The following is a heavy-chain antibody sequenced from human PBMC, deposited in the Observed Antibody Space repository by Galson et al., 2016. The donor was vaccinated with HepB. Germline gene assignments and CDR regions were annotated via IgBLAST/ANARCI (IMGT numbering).Heavy chain of an antibody. CDR2: IYPNVNA. Sequence: ETLSLTCTVSGGSISSFHWSWIRQPAGRGLEWIGRIYPNVNANSNPSLNGRVTMSVDTSKNQFSLKLNSMTAADTAVYYCARDPRVGGTGKWFDPWGQGILVTVSS. J-gene: IGHJ5*02. V-gene: IGHV4-4*07. CDR3: ARDPRVGGTGKWFDP. D-gene: IGHD1-26*01. CDR1: GGSISSFH.